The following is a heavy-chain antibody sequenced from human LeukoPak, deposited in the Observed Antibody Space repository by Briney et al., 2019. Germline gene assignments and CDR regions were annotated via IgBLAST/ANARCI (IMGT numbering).Heavy chain of an antibody. D-gene: IGHD5-18*01. Sequence: PGGSLRLSCAASGFTFSNYAMSWVRQAPGKGLEWVSAISSSSSYIYYADSVKGRFTISRDNAKNSLYLQMNSLRAEDTAVYYCARYSYGYPYFDYWGQGTLVTVSS. J-gene: IGHJ4*02. V-gene: IGHV3-21*01. CDR2: ISSSSSYI. CDR3: ARYSYGYPYFDY. CDR1: GFTFSNYA.